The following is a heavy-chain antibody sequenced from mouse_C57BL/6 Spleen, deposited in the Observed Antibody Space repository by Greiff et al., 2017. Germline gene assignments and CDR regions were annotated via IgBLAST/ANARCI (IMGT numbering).Heavy chain of an antibody. CDR1: GFTFSSYA. Sequence: EVMLVESGGGLVKPGGSLKLSCAASGFTFSSYAMSWVRQTPEKRLEWVATISDGGSYTNYPDNVKGRFTISRDNAKNTRYLQMSHLKSEDTAMYYCARLGFDYWGQGTTLTVSS. V-gene: IGHV5-4*03. CDR3: ARLGFDY. CDR2: ISDGGSYT. D-gene: IGHD4-1*01. J-gene: IGHJ2*01.